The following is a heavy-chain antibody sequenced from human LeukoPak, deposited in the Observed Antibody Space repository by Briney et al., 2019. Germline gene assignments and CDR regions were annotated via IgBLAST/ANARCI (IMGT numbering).Heavy chain of an antibody. J-gene: IGHJ6*03. D-gene: IGHD5-24*01. CDR3: ARDRRWLPHYYYYYMDV. V-gene: IGHV1-18*01. CDR1: GYTFTSYG. Sequence: GASVKVSCKASGYTFTSYGISWVRQAPGQGLEWMGWISAYNGNTNYAQKLQGRVTMTTDTSTSTAYMELRSLRSDDTAVYYCARDRRWLPHYYYYYMDVWGKGTTVTVSS. CDR2: ISAYNGNT.